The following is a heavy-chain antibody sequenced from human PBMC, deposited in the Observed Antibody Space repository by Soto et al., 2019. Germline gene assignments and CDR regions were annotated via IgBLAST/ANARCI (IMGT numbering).Heavy chain of an antibody. V-gene: IGHV1-18*01. CDR2: INTYNGNT. CDR1: GYTFINYG. CDR3: ARFLTGTTEDDY. J-gene: IGHJ4*02. D-gene: IGHD4-17*01. Sequence: QVQLVQSGAEVKKPGASVKVSCKASGYTFINYGISWARQAPGQGLEWMGWINTYNGNTNYAQKVQGRVTMTTDKSTRTAYMELRSLTSDDTAVYYCARFLTGTTEDDYWGQGTLVTVSS.